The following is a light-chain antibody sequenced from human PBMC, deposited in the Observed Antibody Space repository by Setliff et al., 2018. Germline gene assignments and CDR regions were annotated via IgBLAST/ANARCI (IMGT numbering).Light chain of an antibody. CDR3: SSYSGTSNPFV. CDR1: ISDY. J-gene: IGLJ1*01. Sequence: QSALAQPASVSGSPGQSITIYCTGAISDYVSWYQQHAGGAPKLMIFDVIYRPSEVSSRFSGSKSGDTASLTISGLQAEDEADYYCSSYSGTSNPFVYGTGTKGTV. V-gene: IGLV2-14*03. CDR2: DVI.